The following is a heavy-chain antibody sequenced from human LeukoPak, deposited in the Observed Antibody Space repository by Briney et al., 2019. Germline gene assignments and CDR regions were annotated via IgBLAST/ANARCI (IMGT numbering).Heavy chain of an antibody. Sequence: GGSLRLSCAASGFTFSSYAMSWVRQAPGRGLEWVSAISGSGAIAYYADSVKGRFTISRDNAQNSLYLQMNSLRAGDTAVYYCARDLQLYSGPYSVGFWGQGTLVTVSS. V-gene: IGHV3-23*01. CDR2: ISGSGAIA. CDR1: GFTFSSYA. D-gene: IGHD1-26*01. J-gene: IGHJ4*02. CDR3: ARDLQLYSGPYSVGF.